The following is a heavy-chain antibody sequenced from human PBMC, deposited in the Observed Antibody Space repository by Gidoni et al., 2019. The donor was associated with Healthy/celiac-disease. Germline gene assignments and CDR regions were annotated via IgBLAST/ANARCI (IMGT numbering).Heavy chain of an antibody. J-gene: IGHJ3*02. V-gene: IGHV1-69*01. D-gene: IGHD4-17*01. CDR2: IIPIVGTA. Sequence: QVQLVQSGAEVKKPGSSVKVSCKASGGTFSSSAISWVRQAPGQGLEWMGGIIPIVGTANYAQKFQGRVKITADESTSTAYMELSSLRSEDTAVYYCARSDYGGNSLLDAFDIWGQGTMVTVSS. CDR3: ARSDYGGNSLLDAFDI. CDR1: GGTFSSSA.